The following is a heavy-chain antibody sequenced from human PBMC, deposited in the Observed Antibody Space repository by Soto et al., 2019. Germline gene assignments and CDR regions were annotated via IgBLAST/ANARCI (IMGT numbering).Heavy chain of an antibody. V-gene: IGHV6-1*01. J-gene: IGHJ3*02. CDR2: TYYSSKWYK. Sequence: SPTLSLTCDISGDSVSSNSAAWNWIRQSPSIGREWLGRTYYSSKWYKDHAASLKSRMTITAHTSNNQFSLQSNSVTIEDTAVYYCATKYRTTWDDALGIWGQGTKVTVSS. CDR1: GDSVSSNSAA. CDR3: ATKYRTTWDDALGI. D-gene: IGHD6-6*01.